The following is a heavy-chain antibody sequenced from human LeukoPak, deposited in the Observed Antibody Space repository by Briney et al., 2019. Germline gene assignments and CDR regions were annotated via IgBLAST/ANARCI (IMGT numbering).Heavy chain of an antibody. CDR2: IYHSGST. V-gene: IGHV4-4*02. J-gene: IGHJ6*02. CDR3: ARALLYCSSTSCYTYSDYYYYGMDV. D-gene: IGHD2-2*02. CDR1: GGSISSSNW. Sequence: SGTLSLTCAVSGGSISSSNWWSWVRQPPGKGLEWIGEIYHSGSTNYNPSLKSRVTISVDKSKNQFSLKLSSVTAADTAVYYCARALLYCSSTSCYTYSDYYYYGMDVWGQGTTVTVSS.